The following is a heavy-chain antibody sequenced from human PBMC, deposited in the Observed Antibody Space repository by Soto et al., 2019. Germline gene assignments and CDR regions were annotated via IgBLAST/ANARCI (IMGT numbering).Heavy chain of an antibody. J-gene: IGHJ1*01. D-gene: IGHD3-22*01. CDR1: GFTFTSSA. CDR3: VHLTMIVLAPA. CDR2: IVVGSGNT. Sequence: GASVKVSCKASGFTFTSSAVQWMGQARGQRLEGIGWIVVGSGNTNYAQKFQERVTITRDMSTSTAYMELSSLRSEDTAVYYCVHLTMIVLAPAWGQGTLVTVSS. V-gene: IGHV1-58*01.